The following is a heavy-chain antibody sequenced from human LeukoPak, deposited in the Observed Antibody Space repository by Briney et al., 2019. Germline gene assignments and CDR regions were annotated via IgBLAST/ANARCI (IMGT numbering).Heavy chain of an antibody. J-gene: IGHJ6*02. D-gene: IGHD3-10*01. V-gene: IGHV1-69*05. Sequence: ASVKVSCKAFGGTFSSYAISWVRQAPGQGLEWMGGIIPIFGTANYAQKFQGRVTITTDESTSTAYMELSSLRSEDTAVYYCARCSTPGLYYYYGMDVWGQGTTVTVSS. CDR2: IIPIFGTA. CDR1: GGTFSSYA. CDR3: ARCSTPGLYYYYGMDV.